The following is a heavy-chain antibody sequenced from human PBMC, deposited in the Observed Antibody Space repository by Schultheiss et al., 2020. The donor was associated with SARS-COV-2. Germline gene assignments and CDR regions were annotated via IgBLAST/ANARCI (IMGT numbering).Heavy chain of an antibody. D-gene: IGHD6-19*01. Sequence: GGSLRLSCAASGFTFSSYAMHWVRQAPGKGLEWVAVISYDGSNKYYADSVKGRFTISRDNSKNTLYLQMNSLRAEDTAVYYCARDRREKWLDYNYYYGMDVWGQGTRVTVSS. CDR1: GFTFSSYA. V-gene: IGHV3-30*14. CDR3: ARDRREKWLDYNYYYGMDV. CDR2: ISYDGSNK. J-gene: IGHJ6*02.